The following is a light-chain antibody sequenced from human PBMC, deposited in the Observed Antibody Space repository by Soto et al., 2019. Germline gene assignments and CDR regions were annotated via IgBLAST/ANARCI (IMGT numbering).Light chain of an antibody. Sequence: DIHMTQSPSSLSASVGDRVTITCRASQSISNYLNWYQQKPGKAPNLLIYIASNLHSGVPSRFSGSGSGTDFTLTISSLQPEHFATYYCQQSYSTPYTFGQGTKLDIK. J-gene: IGKJ2*01. CDR1: QSISNY. CDR3: QQSYSTPYT. V-gene: IGKV1-39*01. CDR2: IAS.